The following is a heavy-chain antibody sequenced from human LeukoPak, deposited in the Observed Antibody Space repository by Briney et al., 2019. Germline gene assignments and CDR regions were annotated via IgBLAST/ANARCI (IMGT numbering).Heavy chain of an antibody. Sequence: SETLSLTCTVSGGSISSYYWSWIRQPPGKGGEGIGYMYYSGSTNYNPSLKSRVTISVDTSQSQFSLQLSSVTAADTAVYYCARDRELGYCSGGSCYSNYYYGMDVWGQGTTVTVSS. CDR3: ARDRELGYCSGGSCYSNYYYGMDV. CDR1: GGSISSYY. D-gene: IGHD2-15*01. V-gene: IGHV4-59*01. CDR2: MYYSGST. J-gene: IGHJ6*02.